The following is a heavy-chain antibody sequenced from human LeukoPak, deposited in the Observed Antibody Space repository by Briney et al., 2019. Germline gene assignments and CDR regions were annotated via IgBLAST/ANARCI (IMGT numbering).Heavy chain of an antibody. J-gene: IGHJ6*03. V-gene: IGHV1-69*13. Sequence: SVKVSFKASGGTFSSYAISWVRQAPGQGLEWMGGIIPIFGTANYAQKFQGRVTITADESTSTAYMELSSLRSEDTAVYYCARDRELGWSGYRYYYYYYMDVWGKGTTVTVSS. CDR1: GGTFSSYA. CDR3: ARDRELGWSGYRYYYYYYMDV. D-gene: IGHD3-3*01. CDR2: IIPIFGTA.